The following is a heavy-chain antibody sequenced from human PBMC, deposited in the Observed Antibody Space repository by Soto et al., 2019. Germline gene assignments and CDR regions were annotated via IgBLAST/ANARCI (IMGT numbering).Heavy chain of an antibody. Sequence: QERLQESGPGLVKPSETLSLTCSVSGGFVRTYYWSWLRHPAGKGLEWIGRIYGGGSTKFNPSLKSRVTMSVDTSKNVFSLKLTSVTAADTATYYCARLRGHYYDSVAYDPQWRDLWGQGTLVNVSS. CDR1: GGFVRTYY. CDR2: IYGGGST. V-gene: IGHV4-4*07. D-gene: IGHD3-22*01. CDR3: ARLRGHYYDSVAYDPQWRDL. J-gene: IGHJ5*02.